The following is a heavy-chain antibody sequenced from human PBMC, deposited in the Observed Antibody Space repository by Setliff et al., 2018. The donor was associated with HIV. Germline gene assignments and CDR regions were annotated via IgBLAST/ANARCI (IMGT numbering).Heavy chain of an antibody. CDR3: ARILVGVDDAFDI. CDR1: GYTLSTYG. J-gene: IGHJ3*02. Sequence: ASVKVSCKASGYTLSTYGISWVRQAPGQGLEWMGWISAHSGYAKSAQKFQGRVTMDTDTSTNTAYMELKSLRSDDTAVYYCARILVGVDDAFDIWGQGTMVTVSS. D-gene: IGHD1-26*01. CDR2: ISAHSGYA. V-gene: IGHV1-18*01.